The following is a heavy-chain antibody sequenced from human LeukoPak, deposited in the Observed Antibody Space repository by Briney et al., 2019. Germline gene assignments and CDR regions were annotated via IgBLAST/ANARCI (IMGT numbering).Heavy chain of an antibody. V-gene: IGHV3-74*01. Sequence: PGGSLRLSCAASGFTFSSYWMHWVRQAPGKGLVWVSRINSEGSSINYADSVKGRFTISRDNAKNTLYLQMNSLRAEDTAVYYCARSGGAAIPYGWDVWGQGTTVTVSS. CDR3: ARSGGAAIPYGWDV. CDR1: GFTFSSYW. D-gene: IGHD3-10*01. CDR2: INSEGSSI. J-gene: IGHJ6*02.